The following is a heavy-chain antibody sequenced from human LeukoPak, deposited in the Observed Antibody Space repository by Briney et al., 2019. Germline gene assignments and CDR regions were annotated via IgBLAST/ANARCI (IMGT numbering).Heavy chain of an antibody. V-gene: IGHV5-51*03. Sequence: KPGESLNISCKTSGYTFANYYIGWVRQMPGKGLEWMGIIYAGDSDAKYSPSFQGQVTISVDRSIRTAYLQWNSLKASDTAIYYCGRIATECFQEWGQGTLVTVSS. CDR3: GRIATECFQE. CDR2: IYAGDSDA. D-gene: IGHD2-15*01. J-gene: IGHJ1*01. CDR1: GYTFANYY.